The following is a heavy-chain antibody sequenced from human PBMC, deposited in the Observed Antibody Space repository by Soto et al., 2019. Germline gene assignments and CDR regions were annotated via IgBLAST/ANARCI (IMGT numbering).Heavy chain of an antibody. CDR1: GYSFTSYW. J-gene: IGHJ3*02. V-gene: IGHV5-51*01. Sequence: GESLKISCKGSGYSFTSYWIGWVRQMPGKGLEWMGIIYPGDSDTRYSPSFQGQVTFSADKSISTAYLQWSSLKASDTAMYYCAIKKGIAVAGDDAFDIWGQGTMVPVS. CDR3: AIKKGIAVAGDDAFDI. CDR2: IYPGDSDT. D-gene: IGHD6-19*01.